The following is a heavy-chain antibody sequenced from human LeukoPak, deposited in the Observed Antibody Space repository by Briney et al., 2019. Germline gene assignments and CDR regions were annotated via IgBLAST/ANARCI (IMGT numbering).Heavy chain of an antibody. J-gene: IGHJ4*02. D-gene: IGHD3-22*01. V-gene: IGHV4-59*01. Sequence: PSEILSLTCTVSGGSISSYYWSWIRQPPGKGLEWIGYIYYSGSTNYNPSLKSRVTISVDTSKNQFSLKLSSVTAADTAVYYCARGYTTMIYYWGQGTLVTVSS. CDR3: ARGYTTMIYY. CDR2: IYYSGST. CDR1: GGSISSYY.